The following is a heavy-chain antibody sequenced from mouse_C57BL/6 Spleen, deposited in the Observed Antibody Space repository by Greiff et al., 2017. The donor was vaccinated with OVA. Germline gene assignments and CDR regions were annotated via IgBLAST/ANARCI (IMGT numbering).Heavy chain of an antibody. J-gene: IGHJ3*01. CDR2: IDPSDSYT. CDR1: GYTFTSYW. D-gene: IGHD1-1*01. CDR3: ARSGYYGGRFAY. Sequence: VQLQQPGAELVKPGASVKLSCKASGYTFTSYWMQWVKQRPGQGFEWIGEIDPSDSYTNYNQKFKGKATLTVDTSSSTAYMQLSSLTSEDSAVYYCARSGYYGGRFAYWGQGTLVTVSA. V-gene: IGHV1-50*01.